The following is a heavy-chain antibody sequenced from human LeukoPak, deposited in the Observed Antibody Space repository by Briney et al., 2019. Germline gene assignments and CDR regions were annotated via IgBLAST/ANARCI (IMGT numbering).Heavy chain of an antibody. J-gene: IGHJ4*02. CDR2: IIPILGIA. CDR3: ARVGSGLDY. D-gene: IGHD6-19*01. V-gene: IGHV1-69*04. Sequence: SVKVSCKASGGTFSSYAISWVRQAPGQGLEWMGRIIPILGIANYAQKFQGRVTITADKSTSTAYMKLSSLRSEDTAVYYCARVGSGLDYWGQGTLVTVSS. CDR1: GGTFSSYA.